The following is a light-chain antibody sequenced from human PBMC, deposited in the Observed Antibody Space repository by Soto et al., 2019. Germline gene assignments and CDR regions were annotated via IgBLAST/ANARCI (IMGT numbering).Light chain of an antibody. V-gene: IGKV3-15*01. Sequence: EVVMTQSPGTLSVSLGESATLSCGASQSVDGYLAWYQQKPGQAPRLLIYGASTRATGVTARFRGGGSGTEFTPTISSLQSEDVSVYFCQHYNFWPHTFGQGTKVDIK. CDR1: QSVDGY. CDR3: QHYNFWPHT. CDR2: GAS. J-gene: IGKJ2*01.